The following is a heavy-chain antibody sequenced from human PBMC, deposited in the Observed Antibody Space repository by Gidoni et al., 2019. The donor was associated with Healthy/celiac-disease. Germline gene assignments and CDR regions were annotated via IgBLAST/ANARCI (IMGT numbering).Heavy chain of an antibody. CDR1: GFTFGDYA. Sequence: EVQLVESGGGLVQPGRSLRLSCTASGFTFGDYAMSWVRQAPGKGLEWVGFIRSKAYGGTTEYAASVKGRFTISRDDSKSIAYLQMNSLKTEDTAVYYCTRGDMVRGNGDAFDIWGQGTMVTVSS. CDR3: TRGDMVRGNGDAFDI. CDR2: IRSKAYGGTT. V-gene: IGHV3-49*04. J-gene: IGHJ3*02. D-gene: IGHD3-10*01.